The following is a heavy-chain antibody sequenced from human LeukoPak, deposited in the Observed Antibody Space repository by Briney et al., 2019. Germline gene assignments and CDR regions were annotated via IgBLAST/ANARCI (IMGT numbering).Heavy chain of an antibody. CDR3: ATASSSWYYFDY. J-gene: IGHJ4*02. D-gene: IGHD6-13*01. V-gene: IGHV1-46*01. Sequence: GASVKVSCKESGYTFTSYYMHWVRQAPGQGLEWMGIINPSGGSTSYAQKFQGRVTMTEDTSTDTAYMELSSLRSEDTAVYYCATASSSWYYFDYWGQGTLVTVSS. CDR2: INPSGGST. CDR1: GYTFTSYY.